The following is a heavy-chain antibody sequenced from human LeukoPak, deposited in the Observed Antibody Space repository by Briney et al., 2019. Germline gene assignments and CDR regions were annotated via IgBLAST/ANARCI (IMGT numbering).Heavy chain of an antibody. CDR1: GYTFTSYY. CDR3: EMRSIAAAGEEYFQH. J-gene: IGHJ1*01. Sequence: GASVKVSCKASGYTFTSYYMHWVRQAPGQALEWMGNINPSGGSTSYAQKFQGRVTMTRDTSTSTVYMELSSLRSEDTAVYYCEMRSIAAAGEEYFQHWGQGTLVTVSS. V-gene: IGHV1-46*01. D-gene: IGHD6-13*01. CDR2: INPSGGST.